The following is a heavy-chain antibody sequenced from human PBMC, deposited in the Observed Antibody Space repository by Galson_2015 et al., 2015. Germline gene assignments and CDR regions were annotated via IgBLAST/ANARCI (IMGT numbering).Heavy chain of an antibody. CDR1: GFTFSSYG. J-gene: IGHJ4*02. Sequence: SLRLSCAASGFTFSSYGMHWVRQAPGKGLEWVAVISYDGSNKYYADSVKGRFTISRDNSKNTLYLQMNSLRAEDTAVYYCAREGIVAVFDYWGQGTLVTVSS. D-gene: IGHD2-21*01. CDR2: ISYDGSNK. V-gene: IGHV3-30*03. CDR3: AREGIVAVFDY.